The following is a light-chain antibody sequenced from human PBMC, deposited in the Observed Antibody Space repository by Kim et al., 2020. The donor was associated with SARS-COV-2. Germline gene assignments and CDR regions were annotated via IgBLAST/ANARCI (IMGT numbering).Light chain of an antibody. CDR2: GGS. V-gene: IGKV3-20*01. J-gene: IGKJ1*01. CDR1: QSISSSS. CDR3: HQYGRTPRT. Sequence: PGQRATHSCRASQSISSSSLAWSQQKPGQGPRLLIYGGSNRATGIADRFSGSASGTDFTLTISRLEPEDFAVYYCHQYGRTPRTFGQRTKGDIK.